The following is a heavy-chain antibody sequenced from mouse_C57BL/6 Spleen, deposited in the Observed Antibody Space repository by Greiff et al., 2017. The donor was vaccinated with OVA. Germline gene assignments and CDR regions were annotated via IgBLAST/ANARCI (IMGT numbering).Heavy chain of an antibody. CDR2: INPNNGGT. D-gene: IGHD1-1*01. CDR3: ARRMYYCSSYEAWFAY. Sequence: EVQLQQSGPELVKPGASVKIPCKASGYTFTDYNMDWVKQSHGKSLEWIGDINPNNGGTIYNQKLKGKATLTVDKSSSTAYMELRSLTSEDTAVYYCARRMYYCSSYEAWFAYWGQGTLVTVSA. V-gene: IGHV1-18*01. CDR1: GYTFTDYN. J-gene: IGHJ3*01.